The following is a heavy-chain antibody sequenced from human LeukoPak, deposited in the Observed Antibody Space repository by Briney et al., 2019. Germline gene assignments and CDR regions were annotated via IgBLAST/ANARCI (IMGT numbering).Heavy chain of an antibody. Sequence: GRPLRLSCAASGFSFGGYALHWVRQAPGKGLEWVASISWNSGDIVHADSVKGRFSISRDNAKNSLYLQMDSLRTEDTALYYCVKSGGYATAIRYFDLWGRGTLVTVSS. CDR2: ISWNSGDI. CDR3: VKSGGYATAIRYFDL. D-gene: IGHD2-21*02. CDR1: GFSFGGYA. J-gene: IGHJ2*01. V-gene: IGHV3-9*01.